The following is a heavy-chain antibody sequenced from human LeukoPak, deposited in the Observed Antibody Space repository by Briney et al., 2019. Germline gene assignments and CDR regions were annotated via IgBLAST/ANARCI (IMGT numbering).Heavy chain of an antibody. D-gene: IGHD4-23*01. CDR3: ARDGDTVLTRGYYYYMDV. CDR2: ISGSGGST. J-gene: IGHJ6*03. Sequence: GGSLRLSCAASRFTFSSYAMSWVRQAPGKGLEWVSTISGSGGSTYYADSVKGRFTISRDNAKKSLYLQMNSLRAEDTAVYYCARDGDTVLTRGYYYYMDVWGKGTTVTVSS. V-gene: IGHV3-23*01. CDR1: RFTFSSYA.